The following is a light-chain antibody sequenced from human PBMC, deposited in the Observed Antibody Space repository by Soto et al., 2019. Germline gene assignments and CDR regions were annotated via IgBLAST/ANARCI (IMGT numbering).Light chain of an antibody. V-gene: IGLV2-8*01. Sequence: QSVLTQPPSASGSPGQSVTISCTGTSSDVGAYNYLSWYQQHPGKAPKLMIYEVSKRPSGVPDRFSGSKSGNTASLTVSGLQAEDEADYYCSSYAGSNIYVFGTGTKLTVL. CDR1: SSDVGAYNY. CDR3: SSYAGSNIYV. CDR2: EVS. J-gene: IGLJ1*01.